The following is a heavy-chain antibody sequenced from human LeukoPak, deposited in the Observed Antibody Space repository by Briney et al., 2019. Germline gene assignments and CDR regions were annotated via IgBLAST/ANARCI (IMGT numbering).Heavy chain of an antibody. D-gene: IGHD1-26*01. CDR3: AKVGRNYWYFDL. V-gene: IGHV3-23*01. Sequence: PGGSLRLSCAASGFTFTSYAMSWVRQAPGKGLEWVSAISGSGGSTYYADSEKGRFTISRDNSKNTLYLQMNSLRAEDTAVYYCAKVGRNYWYFDLWGRGTLVTVSS. CDR2: ISGSGGST. CDR1: GFTFTSYA. J-gene: IGHJ2*01.